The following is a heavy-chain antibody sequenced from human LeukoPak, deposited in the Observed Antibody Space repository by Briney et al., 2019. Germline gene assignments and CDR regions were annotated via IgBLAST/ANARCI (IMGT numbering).Heavy chain of an antibody. Sequence: GGSLRLSCAASGFTFSSYSMNWVRQAPGKGLEWVSHITASGTAMFYADSVKGRFTISRDNAKNSLYLQMNSLRAEDTALYYCARLAVAGRGFVDYWGQGTLVTVSS. CDR2: ITASGTAM. J-gene: IGHJ4*02. D-gene: IGHD6-19*01. V-gene: IGHV3-48*04. CDR1: GFTFSSYS. CDR3: ARLAVAGRGFVDY.